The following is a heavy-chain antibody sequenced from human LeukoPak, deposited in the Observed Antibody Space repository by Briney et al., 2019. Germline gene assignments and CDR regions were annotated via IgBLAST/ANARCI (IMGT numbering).Heavy chain of an antibody. CDR1: GYTFTSYY. D-gene: IGHD2-2*01. CDR2: INPSGGST. J-gene: IGHJ4*02. Sequence: ASVKVSCKASGYTFTSYYVHWVRQAPGQGLEWMGIINPSGGSTSYAQKFQGRVTMTRDTSTSTVYMELSSLRSEDTAVYYCATRIVVVPAAANLRLYYFDYWGQGTLVTVSS. CDR3: ATRIVVVPAAANLRLYYFDY. V-gene: IGHV1-46*01.